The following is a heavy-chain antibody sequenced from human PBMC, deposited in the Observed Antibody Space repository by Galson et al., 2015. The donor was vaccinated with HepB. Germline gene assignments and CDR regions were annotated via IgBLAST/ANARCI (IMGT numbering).Heavy chain of an antibody. Sequence: SLRLSCAASGFTLNTYWMHWARQVAGKGLVWLTGINTDGSETIYADSVKGRFTISRDNAKNTLFLQVNSLRAEDTAVYYCFSEVNHPAVYWGPGTLVTVSS. CDR3: FSEVNHPAVY. J-gene: IGHJ4*02. V-gene: IGHV3-74*01. D-gene: IGHD6-13*01. CDR1: GFTLNTYW. CDR2: INTDGSET.